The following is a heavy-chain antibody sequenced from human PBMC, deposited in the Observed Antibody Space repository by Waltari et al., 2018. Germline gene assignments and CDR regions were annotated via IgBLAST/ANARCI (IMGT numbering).Heavy chain of an antibody. J-gene: IGHJ6*02. D-gene: IGHD2-8*02. CDR2: VIHTGST. V-gene: IGHV4-59*08. CDR1: GGSIIPYS. Sequence: QVQLQESGPGLAQPSETLSFSCTVSGGSIIPYSWSWIRQPPGKGLEWIGYVIHTGSTSYNPSLKSRVTISLDVSRNQFSLHLSSVTAADTAVYYCARHLERYWYYGMDVWGQGATVTVSS. CDR3: ARHLERYWYYGMDV.